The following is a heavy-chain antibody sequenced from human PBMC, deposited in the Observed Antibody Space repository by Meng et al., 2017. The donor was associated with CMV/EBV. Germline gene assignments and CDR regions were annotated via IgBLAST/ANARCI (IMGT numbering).Heavy chain of an antibody. CDR3: ATDRGRGCSSTSCSLYYFDY. J-gene: IGHJ4*02. V-gene: IGHV1-24*01. Sequence: GCSMPWLRRAPGKGLEWMGGFGPEGGETIYAQKFQGRVTMTEDTSTDTAYMELSSLRSEDTAVYYCATDRGRGCSSTSCSLYYFDYWGQGTLVTVSS. CDR1: GCS. D-gene: IGHD2-2*01. CDR2: FGPEGGET.